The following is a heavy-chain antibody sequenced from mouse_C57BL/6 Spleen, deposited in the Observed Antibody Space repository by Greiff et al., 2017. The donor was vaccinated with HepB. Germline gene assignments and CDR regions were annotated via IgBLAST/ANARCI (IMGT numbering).Heavy chain of an antibody. CDR3: ARPRLVDYAMDY. Sequence: EVQRVESGGGLVQPGGSLSLSCAASGFTFTDYYMSWVRQPPGKALEWLGFIRNKANGYTTEYSASVKARFTISRDNSQSILYLQMNALGAEDSATYYCARPRLVDYAMDYWGQGTSVTVSS. J-gene: IGHJ4*01. V-gene: IGHV7-3*01. D-gene: IGHD1-3*01. CDR1: GFTFTDYY. CDR2: IRNKANGYTT.